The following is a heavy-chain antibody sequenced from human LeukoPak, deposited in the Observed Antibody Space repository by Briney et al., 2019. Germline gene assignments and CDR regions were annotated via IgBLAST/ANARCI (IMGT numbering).Heavy chain of an antibody. D-gene: IGHD2-8*01. CDR1: GFAFSDHA. CDR3: AAQPCINGICYLDY. V-gene: IGHV3-30*04. Sequence: GGSLRFSCTASGFAFSDHAMHWVRQAPGKGLEWVTVISYHARDQFYADSVKGRFTVSRDNSRNTLYLQMNSLRAEDSAVYYCAAQPCINGICYLDYWGQGTLVTVSS. J-gene: IGHJ4*02. CDR2: ISYHARDQ.